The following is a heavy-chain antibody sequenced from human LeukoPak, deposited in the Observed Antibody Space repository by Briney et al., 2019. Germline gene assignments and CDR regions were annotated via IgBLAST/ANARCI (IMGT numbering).Heavy chain of an antibody. J-gene: IGHJ5*02. CDR2: ITSSGDNT. D-gene: IGHD3-3*01. V-gene: IGHV3-23*01. Sequence: KTGGSLRLSCAASGFTFSSYAMNWARQAPGKGLEWVSGITSSGDNTYYADSVKGRFTISRDNSKKTLWLQLNSLRVEDTAVYYCAKDRVAIFGVVTTHWFDPWGQGTLVTVSS. CDR3: AKDRVAIFGVVTTHWFDP. CDR1: GFTFSSYA.